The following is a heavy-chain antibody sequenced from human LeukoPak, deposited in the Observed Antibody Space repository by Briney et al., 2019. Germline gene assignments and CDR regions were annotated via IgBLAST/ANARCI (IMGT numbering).Heavy chain of an antibody. V-gene: IGHV3-48*03. Sequence: PGGSLRLSCAASGFTFSSYEMNWVRQAPGKGLEWVSYITSTNAIYYADSVKGRFTISRDNAKNSLYLQMNSLRVEDTAVYYCARSMLVVTFDHWGQGTLVTVSS. CDR1: GFTFSSYE. J-gene: IGHJ4*02. D-gene: IGHD3-22*01. CDR2: ITSTNAI. CDR3: ARSMLVVTFDH.